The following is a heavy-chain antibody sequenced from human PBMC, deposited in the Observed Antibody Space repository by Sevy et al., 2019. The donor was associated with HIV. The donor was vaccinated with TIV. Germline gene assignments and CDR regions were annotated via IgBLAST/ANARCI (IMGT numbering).Heavy chain of an antibody. CDR3: ARRGAIVGTKNVEFDY. CDR1: GGSISGTSYY. Sequence: SETLSLTCTVSGGSISGTSYYWGWIRQPPGKGLEWIATIYYSGSTSYNPSLKSRVTISIDTSKNHLSLKLSSGTAADTAVYYCARRGAIVGTKNVEFDYWGQGTLVTVSS. CDR2: IYYSGST. J-gene: IGHJ4*02. D-gene: IGHD3-16*02. V-gene: IGHV4-39*02.